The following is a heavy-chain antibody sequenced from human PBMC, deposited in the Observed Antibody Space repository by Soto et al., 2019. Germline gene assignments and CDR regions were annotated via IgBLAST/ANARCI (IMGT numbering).Heavy chain of an antibody. V-gene: IGHV1-18*01. CDR3: ARDLLYSTRSTVRFDI. CDR2: INTYNGNT. J-gene: IGHJ3*02. Sequence: VQLVQSGVEVKKPGASVKVSCKASGYTFTSHGISWVRQAPGQGLEWMGWINTYNGNTNYAQKVQGRVTMTTETSTSTAYMELRSLRSDATAVYYCARDLLYSTRSTVRFDIWGQGTMLTVSS. D-gene: IGHD6-13*01. CDR1: GYTFTSHG.